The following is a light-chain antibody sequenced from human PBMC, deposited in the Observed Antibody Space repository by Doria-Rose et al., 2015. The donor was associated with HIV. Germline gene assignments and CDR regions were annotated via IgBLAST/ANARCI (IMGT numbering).Light chain of an antibody. CDR1: QSFSSTY. V-gene: IGKV3-20*01. J-gene: IGKJ1*01. Sequence: EIVMTQSPGTLSLSPGERATLSGRASQSFSSTYLAWYQQKPGQAPSLLIYDGSTRATGIPDRFSASGSGTDFTLTINRREPEDCALYYCHQYGTSWTFGQGTKVEI. CDR3: HQYGTSWT. CDR2: DGS.